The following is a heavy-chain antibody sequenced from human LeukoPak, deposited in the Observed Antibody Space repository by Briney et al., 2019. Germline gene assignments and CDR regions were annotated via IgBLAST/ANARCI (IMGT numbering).Heavy chain of an antibody. CDR2: IYTSGST. CDR1: GGSISSYY. D-gene: IGHD3-3*01. Sequence: SETLSLTCTVSGGSISSYYWGWIRQPAGKGLEWIGRIYTSGSTNYNPSLRSRVTMSVDTSKNQFSLKLSSVTAADTAVYYCARELGFLEWLLQDYYYMDVWGRGTTVTVSS. CDR3: ARELGFLEWLLQDYYYMDV. V-gene: IGHV4-4*07. J-gene: IGHJ6*03.